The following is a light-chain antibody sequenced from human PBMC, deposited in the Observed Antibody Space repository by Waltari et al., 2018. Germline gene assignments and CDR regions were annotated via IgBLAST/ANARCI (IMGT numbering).Light chain of an antibody. CDR1: QSVSSY. CDR2: DVF. J-gene: IGKJ5*01. CDR3: QQRSTWPIT. V-gene: IGKV3-11*01. Sequence: EIVLTQSPATLSLSPGERATLSCRASQSVSSYLAWYQHKPGQAPRLIIYDVFRRATAIPARFTGSGSGTDFTLTISSLEPEDFAVYYCQQRSTWPITFGQGTRLEI.